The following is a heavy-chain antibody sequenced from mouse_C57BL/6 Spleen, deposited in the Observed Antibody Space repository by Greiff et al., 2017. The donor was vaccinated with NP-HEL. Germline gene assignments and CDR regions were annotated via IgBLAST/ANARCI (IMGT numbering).Heavy chain of an antibody. CDR1: GFTFSDYG. J-gene: IGHJ1*03. CDR2: ISSGSSTI. CDR3: ARRYGSSNWYFDV. Sequence: EVKLVESGGGLVKPGGSLKLSCAASGFTFSDYGMHWVRQAPEKGLEWVAYISSGSSTIYYADTVKGRFTISRDNANNTLFLQMTSLRSEDTAMYYCARRYGSSNWYFDVWGTGTTVTVSS. D-gene: IGHD1-1*01. V-gene: IGHV5-17*01.